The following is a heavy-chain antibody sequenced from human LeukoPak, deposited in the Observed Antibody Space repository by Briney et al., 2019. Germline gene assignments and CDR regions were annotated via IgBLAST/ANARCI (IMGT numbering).Heavy chain of an antibody. CDR2: ISSNGGST. D-gene: IGHD3-22*01. Sequence: GGSLRLPCSASGFTFGSYAMHWVRQAPGKGLEYVSAISSNGGSTYYADSVKGRFTISRDNSKNTLYLQMSSLRAEDTAVYYCVKAYYYDSSGFDMGFDYWGQGTLVTVSS. CDR1: GFTFGSYA. CDR3: VKAYYYDSSGFDMGFDY. J-gene: IGHJ4*02. V-gene: IGHV3-64D*06.